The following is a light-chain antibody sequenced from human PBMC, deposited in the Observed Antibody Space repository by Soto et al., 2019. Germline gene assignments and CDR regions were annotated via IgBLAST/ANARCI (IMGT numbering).Light chain of an antibody. V-gene: IGKV3-20*01. CDR3: QQYSSSPPEFT. CDR2: GAS. Sequence: EIVLTQSAGTLSVSPGERVTLSCRASQSVNSNYLAWYQQRPGQAPRLLIFGASYRATGIPDRFSGSGSGTDFTLTISRLEPEDSAVYYCQQYSSSPPEFTFGPGTRVDSK. CDR1: QSVNSNY. J-gene: IGKJ3*01.